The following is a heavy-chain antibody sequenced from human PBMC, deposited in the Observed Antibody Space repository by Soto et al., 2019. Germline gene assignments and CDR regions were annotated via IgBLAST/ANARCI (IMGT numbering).Heavy chain of an antibody. D-gene: IGHD2-21*02. CDR2: LYWDDDK. V-gene: IGHV2-5*02. CDR1: GLSLRTTGVG. Sequence: QITLKESGPTLVKPTQTLTLTCTVSGLSLRTTGVGVGWVRQPPGKALEWLALLYWDDDKRYSPSLKSRLTITKDIPEKQAVLTMTNMDTVDTATYYCVQTRCGGDCLEVYSSNAYYGLDVWGQGTTVTVSS. CDR3: VQTRCGGDCLEVYSSNAYYGLDV. J-gene: IGHJ6*02.